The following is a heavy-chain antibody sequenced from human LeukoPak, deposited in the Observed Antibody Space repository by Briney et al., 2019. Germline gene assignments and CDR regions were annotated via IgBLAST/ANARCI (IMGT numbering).Heavy chain of an antibody. D-gene: IGHD1-14*01. Sequence: SETLSLTCAVYGGSFSGYYWSWIRQPPGKGLEWIGEINHSGSTNYNPSLKSRVTISVDTSKNQFSLKLSSVTAADTAVYYCARGRRRWFDPWGQGTLVTVSS. CDR2: INHSGST. CDR3: ARGRRRWFDP. V-gene: IGHV4-34*01. J-gene: IGHJ5*02. CDR1: GGSFSGYY.